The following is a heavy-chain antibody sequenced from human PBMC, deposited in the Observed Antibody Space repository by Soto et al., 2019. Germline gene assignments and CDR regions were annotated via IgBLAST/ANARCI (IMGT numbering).Heavy chain of an antibody. D-gene: IGHD3-22*01. CDR1: GGTFSSYA. V-gene: IGHV1-69*13. J-gene: IGHJ6*02. Sequence: GASVKVSCKASGGTFSSYAISWVRQAPGQGLEWMGGIIPIFGTANYAQKFQGRVTITADESTSTAYMELSSLRSEDTAVYYCARYGSGRSSGYWPPRPSGGMDVWGQGTTVTVSS. CDR3: ARYGSGRSSGYWPPRPSGGMDV. CDR2: IIPIFGTA.